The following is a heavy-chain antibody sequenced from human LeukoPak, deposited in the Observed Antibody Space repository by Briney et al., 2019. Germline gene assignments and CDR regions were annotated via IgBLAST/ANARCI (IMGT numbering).Heavy chain of an antibody. J-gene: IGHJ4*02. Sequence: ASVKVSCKASAYTFTSYGISWVRQAPGQGLEWMGWISAYNGNTNYAQKLQGRVTMTTDTSTSTAYMELRSLRSDDTAVYYCAKISARYCSGGSCYFDYWGQGTLVTVSS. V-gene: IGHV1-18*01. CDR2: ISAYNGNT. CDR1: AYTFTSYG. CDR3: AKISARYCSGGSCYFDY. D-gene: IGHD2-15*01.